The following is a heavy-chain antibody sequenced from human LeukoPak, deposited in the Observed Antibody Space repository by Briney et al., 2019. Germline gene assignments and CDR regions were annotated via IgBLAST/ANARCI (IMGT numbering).Heavy chain of an antibody. Sequence: PGGSLRLSCAASGFTFSSYAMSWVRQAPGKGLEWVSAISGSGGSTYYADSVKGRFTISRDNSRDTVYLEMNSLRSEDTAVYYCAKGYYDYVWGSYYFDYWGQGTLVTVSS. D-gene: IGHD3-16*01. CDR3: AKGYYDYVWGSYYFDY. V-gene: IGHV3-23*01. J-gene: IGHJ4*02. CDR1: GFTFSSYA. CDR2: ISGSGGST.